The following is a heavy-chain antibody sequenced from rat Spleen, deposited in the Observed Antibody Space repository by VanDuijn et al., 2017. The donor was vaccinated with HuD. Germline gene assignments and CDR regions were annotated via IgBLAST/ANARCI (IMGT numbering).Heavy chain of an antibody. J-gene: IGHJ1*01. CDR3: VRQGYLRDWYFDF. D-gene: IGHD2-7*01. V-gene: IGHV5-7*01. CDR2: ISYDGTAT. CDR1: GFTFSDYY. Sequence: EVQLVESGGGLVQPGTSLKLSCVASGFTFSDYYMAWVRQAPTKGLEWVASISYDGTATYYRDSVRDRFTIARDNAKSTLYLQMDSLKSEDTATYYCVRQGYLRDWYFDFWGPGTMVTVSS.